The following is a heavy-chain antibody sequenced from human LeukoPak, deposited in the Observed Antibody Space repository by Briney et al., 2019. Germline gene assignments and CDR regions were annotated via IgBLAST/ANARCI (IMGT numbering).Heavy chain of an antibody. Sequence: GGSLRLSCAASGFTFSSYEMNWVRQAPGKGLEWVSYISSSGSTIYYADSVKGRFTISRDNAKNSLYLQMNRLRAEDTAVYYCARDPAPYSSSWYVNWFDPWGQGTLVTVSS. CDR2: ISSSGSTI. D-gene: IGHD6-13*01. J-gene: IGHJ5*02. V-gene: IGHV3-48*03. CDR3: ARDPAPYSSSWYVNWFDP. CDR1: GFTFSSYE.